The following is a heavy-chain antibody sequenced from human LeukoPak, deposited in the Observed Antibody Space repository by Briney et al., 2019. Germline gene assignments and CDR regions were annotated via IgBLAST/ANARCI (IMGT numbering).Heavy chain of an antibody. CDR3: AAAYDILTGYHRYYFDY. CDR2: IVVGSGNT. J-gene: IGHJ4*02. D-gene: IGHD3-9*01. Sequence: GTSVKVSSKASGFTFTSSAVQWVRQARGQRLEWIGWIVVGSGNTKYAQKFQERVTITRDMSTSTAYMELSSLRSEDTAVYYCAAAYDILTGYHRYYFDYWGQGTLVTVSS. CDR1: GFTFTSSA. V-gene: IGHV1-58*01.